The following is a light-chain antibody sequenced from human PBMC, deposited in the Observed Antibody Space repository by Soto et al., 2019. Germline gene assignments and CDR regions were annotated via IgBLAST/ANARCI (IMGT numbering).Light chain of an antibody. Sequence: EIVLTQSPGTLSLSPGERATLSCRASQSVSSSFLAWYQQRPGQAPRLLIYAASNTAPGIPDRFSGSGSGTDFTLTISSLEPEDFAVYYCQQHANWPLTFGGGTKVEIK. CDR1: QSVSSSF. CDR3: QQHANWPLT. J-gene: IGKJ4*01. CDR2: AAS. V-gene: IGKV3D-20*02.